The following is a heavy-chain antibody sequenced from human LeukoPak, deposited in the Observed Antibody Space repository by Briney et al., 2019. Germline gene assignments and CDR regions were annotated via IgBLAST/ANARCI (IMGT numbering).Heavy chain of an antibody. CDR1: GYTFTGYY. V-gene: IGHV1-2*02. CDR3: AREDSGVVPAAPRNP. J-gene: IGHJ5*02. Sequence: ASVKVSCKASGYTFTGYYMHWVRQAPGQGLEWMGCINPNSGGTNYAQKFQGRATMTRDTSISTAYMELSRLRSDDTAVYYCAREDSGVVPAAPRNPWGQGTLVTVSS. CDR2: INPNSGGT. D-gene: IGHD2-2*01.